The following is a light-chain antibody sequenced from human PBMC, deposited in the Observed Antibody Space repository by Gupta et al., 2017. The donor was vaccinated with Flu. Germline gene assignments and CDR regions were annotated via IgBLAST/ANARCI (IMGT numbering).Light chain of an antibody. J-gene: IGLJ3*02. V-gene: IGLV2-14*01. Sequence: QSALTQPASVSGSPRQSITISCTGTSSDVGGYNYVSWYQQHPGKAPKLMIYEVTERPSGVSNRFSGSKSGNTASLTISGLQAEDEADYFCASYTTTSTWVFGGGTKLTVL. CDR3: ASYTTTSTWV. CDR2: EVT. CDR1: SSDVGGYNY.